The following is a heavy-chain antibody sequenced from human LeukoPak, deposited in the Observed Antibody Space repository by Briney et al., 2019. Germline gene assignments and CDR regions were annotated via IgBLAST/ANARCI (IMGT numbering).Heavy chain of an antibody. J-gene: IGHJ6*03. CDR3: ARASSGSSYYYMDV. CDR2: ISGSGSTT. D-gene: IGHD3-22*01. V-gene: IGHV3-23*01. CDR1: GFTFSSYA. Sequence: GGSLRLSCAASGFTFSSYAMNWVRQAPGKGLEWVSAISGSGSTTYYADSVKGRFTISRDNAKNTLYLQMNSLRAEDTAVYYCARASSGSSYYYMDVWGKGTTVTVSS.